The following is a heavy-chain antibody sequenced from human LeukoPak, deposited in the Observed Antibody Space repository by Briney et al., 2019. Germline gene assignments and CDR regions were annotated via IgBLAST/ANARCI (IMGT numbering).Heavy chain of an antibody. CDR2: INWNGGST. CDR3: ARDRSYGSFDY. V-gene: IGHV3-20*01. CDR1: GFTFDDHG. J-gene: IGHJ4*02. D-gene: IGHD5-18*01. Sequence: GGSLRLSCAASGFTFDDHGMNWVRQAPGKGLEWVSGINWNGGSTFYADSVKGRFTISRDNAKNALYLQMNSLTAEDTALYHCARDRSYGSFDYWGQGTLVTVSS.